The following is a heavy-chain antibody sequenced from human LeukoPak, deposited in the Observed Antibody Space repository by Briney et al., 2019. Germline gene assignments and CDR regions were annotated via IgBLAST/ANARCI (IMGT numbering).Heavy chain of an antibody. D-gene: IGHD6-19*01. Sequence: SETLSLTCAVYGGSFSGYYWGWIRQPPGKGLEWIGSIYYSGSTYYNPSLKSRVTISVDTSKNQFSLKLSSVTAADTAVYYCARGDSSGWYSQKYYFDYWGQGTLVTVSS. CDR1: GGSFSGYY. CDR3: ARGDSSGWYSQKYYFDY. V-gene: IGHV4-34*01. J-gene: IGHJ4*02. CDR2: IYYSGST.